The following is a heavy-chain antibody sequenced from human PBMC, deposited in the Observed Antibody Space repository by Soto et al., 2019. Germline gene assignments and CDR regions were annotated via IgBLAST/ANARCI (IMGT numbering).Heavy chain of an antibody. CDR3: AKVRGEYIWGSYRGGFDY. Sequence: EVQLLESGGGLVQPGGSLRLSCAASGFTFSSYAMSWVRQAPGKGLEWVSAISGSGGSTYYADSVKGRFTISRDTSKNTLYLQMNSLRAEDTAVYYCAKVRGEYIWGSYRGGFDYWGQGTLVTVSS. CDR2: ISGSGGST. CDR1: GFTFSSYA. J-gene: IGHJ4*02. D-gene: IGHD3-16*02. V-gene: IGHV3-23*01.